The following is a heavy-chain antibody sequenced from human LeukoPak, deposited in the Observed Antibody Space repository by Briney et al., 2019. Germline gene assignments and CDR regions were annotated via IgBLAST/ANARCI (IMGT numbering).Heavy chain of an antibody. J-gene: IGHJ3*02. CDR2: IIPMFGIA. D-gene: IGHD3-10*01. Sequence: SVKDSSKAPGGTLSSYAISWVRQAPGQGLDWMGRIIPMFGIANYIQTFQGRVTVTADKSMSTAYMELSSLRSEDTAVYYCARRPYYYGSGSYEGALNIWGQGRMVIVSS. CDR1: GGTLSSYA. CDR3: ARRPYYYGSGSYEGALNI. V-gene: IGHV1-69*17.